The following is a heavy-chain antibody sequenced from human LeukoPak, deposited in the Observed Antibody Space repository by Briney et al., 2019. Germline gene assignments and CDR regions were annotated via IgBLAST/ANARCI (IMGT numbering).Heavy chain of an antibody. V-gene: IGHV3-30*03. CDR1: GFTFSSYG. J-gene: IGHJ4*02. Sequence: GRSLRLSCAASGFTFSSYGMHWVRQAPGKGLEWVAVISYDGSNKYYADSVKGRFTISRDNSKNTLYLQMNSLRAEDTAVYYCAFLIAAAGSLDYWGQGTLVTVSS. D-gene: IGHD6-13*01. CDR3: AFLIAAAGSLDY. CDR2: ISYDGSNK.